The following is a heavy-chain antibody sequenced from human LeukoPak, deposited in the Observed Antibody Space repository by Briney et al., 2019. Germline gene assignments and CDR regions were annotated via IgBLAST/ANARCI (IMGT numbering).Heavy chain of an antibody. CDR1: GFTFSSYG. D-gene: IGHD6-19*01. CDR3: AKDLAIYSSGWYEAIDY. Sequence: PGGSLRLSCAASGFTFSSYGMHWVRQAPGKGLEWVAVISYDGSNKYYADSVKGRFTISRDNSKNTLYLQMNSLRAEDTAVYYCAKDLAIYSSGWYEAIDYWGQGTLVTVSS. J-gene: IGHJ4*02. CDR2: ISYDGSNK. V-gene: IGHV3-30*18.